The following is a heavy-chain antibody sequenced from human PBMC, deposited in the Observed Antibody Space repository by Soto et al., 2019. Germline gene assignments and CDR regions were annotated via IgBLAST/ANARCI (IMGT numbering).Heavy chain of an antibody. Sequence: ASVKVSCKASGYTFTSYVISWVRQAPGQGLEWMGWISAYNGNTNYAQKLQGRVTMTTDTSTSTAYMELRSLRSDDTAVYYCARSHRLGYSYVPASYYGMDVWGQGTTVTVSS. CDR1: GYTFTSYV. CDR3: ARSHRLGYSYVPASYYGMDV. CDR2: ISAYNGNT. V-gene: IGHV1-18*04. D-gene: IGHD5-18*01. J-gene: IGHJ6*02.